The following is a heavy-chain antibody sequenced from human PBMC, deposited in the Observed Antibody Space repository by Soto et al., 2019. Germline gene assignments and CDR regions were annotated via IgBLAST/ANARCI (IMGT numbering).Heavy chain of an antibody. CDR3: VKAYADIRYFDWLPHIWAFDY. CDR2: ILYDGSNQ. CDR1: GFAFSDYG. J-gene: IGHJ4*02. V-gene: IGHV3-30*18. Sequence: PGGSLRLSCAASGFAFSDYGMHWVRQSPGKGLEWVAFILYDGSNQYYADSVKGRFTISRDNSKNTLYLQMNSLRTEDTAVYFCVKAYADIRYFDWLPHIWAFDYSGRGTLITVSS. D-gene: IGHD3-9*01.